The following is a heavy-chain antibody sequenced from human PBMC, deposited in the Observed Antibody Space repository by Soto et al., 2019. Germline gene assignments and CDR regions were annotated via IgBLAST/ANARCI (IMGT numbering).Heavy chain of an antibody. V-gene: IGHV3-30-3*01. D-gene: IGHD6-19*01. J-gene: IGHJ4*02. CDR3: ARVMEGHNSSGWYPYFDY. CDR1: GFTFSSYA. CDR2: ISYDGSNK. Sequence: SGGSLRLSCAASGFTFSSYAMHWVRQAPGKGLEWVAVISYDGSNKYYADSVKGRFTISRDNSKNTLYLQMNSLRAEDTAVYYCARVMEGHNSSGWYPYFDYWGQGTLVTVSS.